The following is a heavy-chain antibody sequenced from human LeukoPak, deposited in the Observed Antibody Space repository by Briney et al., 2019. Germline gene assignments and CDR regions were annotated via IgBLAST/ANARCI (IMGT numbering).Heavy chain of an antibody. Sequence: GGSLRLSCAASGFTVSSNYMSWVRQAPGKGLEWVSVIYSGGSTYYADSVKGRFTISRDNSKNTLYLQMNSLRAEDTAVYYCAIHGRGGVRGVIDYWGQGALVTVSS. CDR3: AIHGRGGVRGVIDY. D-gene: IGHD3-10*01. J-gene: IGHJ4*02. CDR1: GFTVSSNY. CDR2: IYSGGST. V-gene: IGHV3-53*01.